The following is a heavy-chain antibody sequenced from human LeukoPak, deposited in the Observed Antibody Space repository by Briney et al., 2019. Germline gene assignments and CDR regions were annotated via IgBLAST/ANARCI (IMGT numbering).Heavy chain of an antibody. D-gene: IGHD3-3*01. CDR3: AREGEYDSVDY. V-gene: IGHV3-48*03. CDR2: ISSSGSTI. J-gene: IGHJ4*02. CDR1: GFTFSSYE. Sequence: GGSLRLSCAASGFTFSSYEMNWVRQAPGKGLEWVSYISSSGSTIYYADSVKGRFTISRDNAKNSLYLQMNSLRAEDTDVYYCAREGEYDSVDYWGQGTLVTVSS.